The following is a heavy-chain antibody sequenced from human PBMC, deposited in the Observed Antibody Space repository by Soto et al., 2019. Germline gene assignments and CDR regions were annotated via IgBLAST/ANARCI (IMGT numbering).Heavy chain of an antibody. D-gene: IGHD3-3*01. J-gene: IGHJ5*02. CDR2: IYYSGST. V-gene: IGHV4-59*08. CDR3: ARVKGVFWSGYDWFDP. CDR1: GGSISSYY. Sequence: SETLSLTCTVSGGSISSYYWSWIRQPPGKGLEWIGYIYYSGSTNYNPSLKSRVTISVDTSKNQFSLKLSSVTAADTAVYYCARVKGVFWSGYDWFDPWGQGTLVTVSS.